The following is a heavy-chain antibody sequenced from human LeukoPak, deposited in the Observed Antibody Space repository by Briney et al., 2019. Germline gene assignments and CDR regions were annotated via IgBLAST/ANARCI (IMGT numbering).Heavy chain of an antibody. CDR1: GGSFSGYC. D-gene: IGHD6-19*01. Sequence: PSETLSLTCAVYGGSFSGYCWSWIRQPPGKGLEWIGEINHSGSTNYNPSLKSRVTISVDTSKNQFSLKLSSVTAADTAVYYCARGGQWLAHNWFDPWGQGTLVTVSS. J-gene: IGHJ5*02. CDR3: ARGGQWLAHNWFDP. CDR2: INHSGST. V-gene: IGHV4-34*01.